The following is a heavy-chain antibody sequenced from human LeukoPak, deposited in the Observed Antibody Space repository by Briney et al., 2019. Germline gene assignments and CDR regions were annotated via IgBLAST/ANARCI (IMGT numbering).Heavy chain of an antibody. V-gene: IGHV3-23*01. J-gene: IGHJ4*02. CDR2: IRGSGGTT. CDR3: AKDSSTTVTTKGGPRRSFDY. D-gene: IGHD4-17*01. CDR1: GFTFSIYV. Sequence: PGGSLRLSCAASGFTFSIYVMRWVRPAPGKGLDWVSVIRGSGGTTYYADTVKSGFTISRDNSKNTLYLQMNSLRAEDTAICYCAKDSSTTVTTKGGPRRSFDYWGLGTLVTVSS.